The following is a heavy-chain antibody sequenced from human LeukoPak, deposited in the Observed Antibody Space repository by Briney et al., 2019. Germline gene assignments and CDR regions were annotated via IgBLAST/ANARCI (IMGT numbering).Heavy chain of an antibody. D-gene: IGHD6-19*01. CDR3: ARARGSSGFHYYYYMDV. CDR1: GGSISSGTYY. CDR2: IYTSGST. V-gene: IGHV4-61*02. Sequence: SETLSLTCTVPGGSISSGTYYWNWIRQPAGKGLEWIGRIYTSGSTNYNPSLKSRVTISVDTSKNQFSLKLSSVTAADTAVYYCARARGSSGFHYYYYMDVWGKGTTVTISS. J-gene: IGHJ6*03.